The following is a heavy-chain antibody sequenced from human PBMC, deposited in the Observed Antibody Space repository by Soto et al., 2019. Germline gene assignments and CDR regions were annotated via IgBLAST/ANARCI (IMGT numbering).Heavy chain of an antibody. Sequence: PGGSLRLSCEGSGFTFSNYGIHWVRQAPGMGLDWVAVIWYDGNNKYYSESVKGRFAISRDNSKNTVFLDMSSLRAEDTAVYYCARGNYGASGIDYWGPRALVTASS. CDR2: IWYDGNNK. D-gene: IGHD1-7*01. J-gene: IGHJ4*02. CDR1: GFTFSNYG. V-gene: IGHV3-33*01. CDR3: ARGNYGASGIDY.